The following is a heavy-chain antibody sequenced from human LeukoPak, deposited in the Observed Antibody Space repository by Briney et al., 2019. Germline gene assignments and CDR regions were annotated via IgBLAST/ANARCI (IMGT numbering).Heavy chain of an antibody. CDR3: AREGEYCSGGSCYWVDY. Sequence: GGSLRLSCTASGFSFGHYAMSWSRQAPGKGLGWVGFIRSEAYGGTTEYAASVKGRFTISRDDSKSIAYLQMNRLKTEDTAMYYCAREGEYCSGGSCYWVDYWGQGTLVTVSS. V-gene: IGHV3-49*03. J-gene: IGHJ4*02. D-gene: IGHD2-15*01. CDR1: GFSFGHYA. CDR2: IRSEAYGGTT.